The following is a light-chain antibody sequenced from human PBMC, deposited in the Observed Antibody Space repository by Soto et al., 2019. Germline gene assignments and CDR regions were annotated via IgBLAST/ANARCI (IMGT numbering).Light chain of an antibody. CDR1: SGSIASNY. V-gene: IGLV6-57*02. Sequence: VLTQPHSVSESPGKTVTISCTGSSGSIASNYVQWYQQRPGSAPTTVIYEDNQRPSGVPDRFSGSIDSSSNSASLTISGLKTEDEADYYCQSYDSSNRVFGGGTKLTVL. J-gene: IGLJ3*02. CDR2: EDN. CDR3: QSYDSSNRV.